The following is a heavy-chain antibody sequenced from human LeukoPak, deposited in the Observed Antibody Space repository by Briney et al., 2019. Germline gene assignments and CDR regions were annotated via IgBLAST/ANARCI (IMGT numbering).Heavy chain of an antibody. CDR3: VRETSSSAHY. CDR2: ISYSGRT. D-gene: IGHD6-6*01. V-gene: IGHV4-39*07. J-gene: IGHJ4*02. Sequence: SETLSLTCTVSGVSMSSGDYYWAWVRQPPGPGLEWIGSISYSGRTFHKPSLTSRVAISIDASKSQCSLRLSSVTAADTAVYYCVRETSSSAHYWGQGTLVTVSS. CDR1: GVSMSSGDYY.